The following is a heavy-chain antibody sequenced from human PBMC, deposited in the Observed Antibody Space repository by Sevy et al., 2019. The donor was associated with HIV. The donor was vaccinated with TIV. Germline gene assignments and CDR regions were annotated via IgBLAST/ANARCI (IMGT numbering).Heavy chain of an antibody. J-gene: IGHJ5*02. CDR3: ATHYDFWSGYQNNGFDP. CDR2: IYYSGST. CDR1: GGFISSSIYY. V-gene: IGHV4-39*01. D-gene: IGHD3-3*01. Sequence: SETLSLTCTVSGGFISSSIYYWVWIRQPPGKGLEWIGSIYYSGSTYYNPSLKSRVAISVDTSKKQFLLKLTSVTAADTAVYYCATHYDFWSGYQNNGFDPWGQGTLVTVSS.